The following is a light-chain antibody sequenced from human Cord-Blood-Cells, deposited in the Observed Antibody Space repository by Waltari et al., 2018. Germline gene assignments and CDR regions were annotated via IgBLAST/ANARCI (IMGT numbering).Light chain of an antibody. CDR2: DAS. Sequence: EIVLTQSPATLSLSPGERATLSCRASQRVSSYLAWYQQKPGQAPRLLIYDASNRATGIPARFSGSGSGTDFTLTISSLEPEDFAVYYCQQRSNWPVTFGQGTKVEI. CDR1: QRVSSY. CDR3: QQRSNWPVT. V-gene: IGKV3-11*01. J-gene: IGKJ1*01.